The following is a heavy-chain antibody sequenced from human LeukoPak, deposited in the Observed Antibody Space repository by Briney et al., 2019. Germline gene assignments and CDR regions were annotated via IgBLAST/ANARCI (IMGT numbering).Heavy chain of an antibody. CDR2: ISSSSSYI. CDR3: ARRGNSYFDY. D-gene: IGHD1-7*01. V-gene: IGHV3-21*04. J-gene: IGHJ4*02. Sequence: GGSLRLSCAASGFTFSSYSMTWVRQAPGKGLEWVSSISSSSSYIYYADSVKGRFTISRDNSKNTLYLQMNSLRAEDTAVYYCARRGNSYFDYWGQGTLVTVSS. CDR1: GFTFSSYS.